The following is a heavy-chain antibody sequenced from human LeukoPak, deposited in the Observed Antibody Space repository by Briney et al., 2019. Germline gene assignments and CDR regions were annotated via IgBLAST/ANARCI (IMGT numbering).Heavy chain of an antibody. D-gene: IGHD6-19*01. CDR2: IKQDGSER. V-gene: IGHV3-7*03. CDR3: ATGAGCGY. CDR1: GFSFSSDW. J-gene: IGHJ4*02. Sequence: GRSLRLSCAAAGFSFSSDWVTWVRQAPGKGLEWVATIKQDGSERNYVDSVKGRFTISRDNAKNSLYLQMNTLRDEDTAVYYCATGAGCGYWGQGTLVTVSS.